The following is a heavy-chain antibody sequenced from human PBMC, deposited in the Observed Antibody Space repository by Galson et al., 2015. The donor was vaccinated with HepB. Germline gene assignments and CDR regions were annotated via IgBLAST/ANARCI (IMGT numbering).Heavy chain of an antibody. CDR2: IKQDGSEK. D-gene: IGHD3-3*01. V-gene: IGHV3-7*03. CDR1: GFTFSSYW. Sequence: SLRLSCAASGFTFSSYWMSWVRQAPGKGLEWVANIKQDGSEKYYVDSVKGRFTISRDNAKNSLYLQMNSLRAEDTAVYYCARAPTIFGVVITYYFDYWGQGTLVTVSS. CDR3: ARAPTIFGVVITYYFDY. J-gene: IGHJ4*02.